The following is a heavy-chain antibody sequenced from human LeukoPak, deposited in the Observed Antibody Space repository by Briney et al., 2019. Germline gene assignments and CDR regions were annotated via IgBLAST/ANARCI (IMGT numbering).Heavy chain of an antibody. CDR2: IIPIFGTA. V-gene: IGHV1-69*01. CDR3: VRDTAMVQDYYYGMDV. Sequence: SVKVSCKASGGTFSSYAISWVRQAPGQGLEWMGGIIPIFGTANYAQKFQGRVTITADESMSTAYMELSSLRSEDTAVYYCVRDTAMVQDYYYGMDVWGQGTTVTVSS. J-gene: IGHJ6*02. CDR1: GGTFSSYA. D-gene: IGHD5-18*01.